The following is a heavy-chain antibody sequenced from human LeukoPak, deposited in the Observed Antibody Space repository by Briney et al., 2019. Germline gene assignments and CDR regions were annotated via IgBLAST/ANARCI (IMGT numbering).Heavy chain of an antibody. CDR3: AREGYRLLGRQFDS. V-gene: IGHV1-3*01. J-gene: IGHJ4*02. CDR1: GYIFTSYA. D-gene: IGHD2-2*01. CDR2: TNAGNDNT. Sequence: ASVKVSCKASGYIFTSYAIHWVRQAPGQRLEWMGWTNAGNDNTKYSQKFQGRVTITRDTSASTAYMELSSLRSEDTAVYYCAREGYRLLGRQFDSWGQGTPVTVSS.